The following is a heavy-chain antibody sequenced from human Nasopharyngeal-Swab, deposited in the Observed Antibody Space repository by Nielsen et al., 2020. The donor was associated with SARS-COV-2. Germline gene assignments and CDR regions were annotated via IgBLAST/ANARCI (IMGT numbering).Heavy chain of an antibody. CDR3: ARDHCSSTSCYLPGHYFDY. J-gene: IGHJ4*02. Sequence: LSLTCAASGFTFSSYWMHWVRQAPGKGLVWVSRINSDGSSTSYADSVKGRFTISRDNSKNTLYLQMNSLRAEDTAVYYCARDHCSSTSCYLPGHYFDYWGQGTLVTVSS. CDR1: GFTFSSYW. D-gene: IGHD2-2*01. V-gene: IGHV3-74*01. CDR2: INSDGSST.